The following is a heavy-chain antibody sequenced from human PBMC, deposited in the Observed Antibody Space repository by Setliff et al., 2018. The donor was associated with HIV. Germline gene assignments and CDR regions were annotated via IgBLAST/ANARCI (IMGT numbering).Heavy chain of an antibody. CDR2: IIPTFGTA. Sequence: ASVKVSCKASGGTLSLYSITWVRQAPGQGLEWMGGIIPTFGTAINEQKFLDRITITADESTSTAYMELSSLRSEDTAVYYCARDPFPSTNYYDSSAYPFAEYFQHWGQGTLVTVSS. D-gene: IGHD3-22*01. CDR1: GGTLSLYS. V-gene: IGHV1-69*13. CDR3: ARDPFPSTNYYDSSAYPFAEYFQH. J-gene: IGHJ1*01.